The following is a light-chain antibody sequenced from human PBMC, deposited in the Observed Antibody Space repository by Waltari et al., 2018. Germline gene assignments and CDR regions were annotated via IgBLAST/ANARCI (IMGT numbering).Light chain of an antibody. CDR1: TSNVGTNY. V-gene: IGLV1-47*01. J-gene: IGLJ1*01. Sequence: SVLTQPPSVSGTPGQRVTISCSGSTSNVGTNYVFWYQLLPGAAPRLLIYKKHRRPSGVPARFSGSKSGTSASLAISGLRSEDEGDYYCAVWEGSLKVFGAGTKVTVL. CDR2: KKH. CDR3: AVWEGSLKV.